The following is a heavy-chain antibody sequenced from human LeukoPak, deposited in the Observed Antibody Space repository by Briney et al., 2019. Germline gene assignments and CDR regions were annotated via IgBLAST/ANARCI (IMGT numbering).Heavy chain of an antibody. D-gene: IGHD2-8*01. J-gene: IGHJ4*02. V-gene: IGHV4-34*01. CDR2: INHSGST. CDR1: GGSFSGYY. Sequence: PSETLSLTCAVYGGSFSGYYWSWIRQPPGKGLEWSGEINHSGSTNYNPSLKSRVTISVDTSKNQFSLKLSSVTAADTAVYYCARGPATDIVLMVYAMSRHFDYWGQGTLVTASS. CDR3: ARGPATDIVLMVYAMSRHFDY.